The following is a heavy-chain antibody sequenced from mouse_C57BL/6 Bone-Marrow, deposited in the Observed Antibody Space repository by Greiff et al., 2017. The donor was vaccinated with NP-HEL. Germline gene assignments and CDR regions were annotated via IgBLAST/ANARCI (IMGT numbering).Heavy chain of an antibody. Sequence: EVKLMESGGGLVQPGGSLSLSCAASGFTFTDYYMSWVRQPPGKALEWLGFIRNKANGYTTEYNASVKGRFTISRYNSQSTLYLQMNALRAEDSATYYCARYIPSNWAYYAMDYWGQGTSVTVSS. V-gene: IGHV7-3*01. J-gene: IGHJ4*01. D-gene: IGHD4-1*02. CDR3: ARYIPSNWAYYAMDY. CDR2: IRNKANGYTT. CDR1: GFTFTDYY.